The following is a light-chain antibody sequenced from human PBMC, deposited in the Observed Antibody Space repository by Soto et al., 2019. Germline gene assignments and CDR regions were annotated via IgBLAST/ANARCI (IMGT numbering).Light chain of an antibody. Sequence: EIVLTQSPGTLSLSPGETATLSCRASQRVSNSYLAWYQKKPGQAPRLLIYGASSRAAGLPDRFSGSGSGTNFTLTISRLEPEDFAVDFCQRYGGSPPFTFGQGTKVEI. CDR1: QRVSNSY. V-gene: IGKV3-20*01. J-gene: IGKJ2*01. CDR2: GAS. CDR3: QRYGGSPPFT.